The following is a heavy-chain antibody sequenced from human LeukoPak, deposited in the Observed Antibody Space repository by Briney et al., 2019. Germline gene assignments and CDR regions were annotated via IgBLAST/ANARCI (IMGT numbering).Heavy chain of an antibody. Sequence: GRSLRLSCAASGFTFDDYAMHWVRQAPGKGLKWVSGISWNSGNIGYADSVKGRFTISRDNAKNSLYLQMNSLRAEDTALYYCAKTAGGLERPFDYWGQGTLVTVSS. CDR1: GFTFDDYA. J-gene: IGHJ4*02. CDR3: AKTAGGLERPFDY. D-gene: IGHD1-1*01. V-gene: IGHV3-9*01. CDR2: ISWNSGNI.